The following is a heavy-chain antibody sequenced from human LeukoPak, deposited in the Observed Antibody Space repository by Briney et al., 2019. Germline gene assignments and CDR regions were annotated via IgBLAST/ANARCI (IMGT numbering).Heavy chain of an antibody. CDR1: GGTFSSYA. D-gene: IGHD3-22*01. CDR2: IIPIFGTA. Sequence: GASVNVSCKASGGTFSSYAISWVRQAPGQGLEWMGGIIPIFGTANYAQKFQGRVTITADESTSTAYMELSSLRSEDTAVYYCARDLSYYDSSGLPGTFDYWGQGTLVTVSS. CDR3: ARDLSYYDSSGLPGTFDY. V-gene: IGHV1-69*13. J-gene: IGHJ4*02.